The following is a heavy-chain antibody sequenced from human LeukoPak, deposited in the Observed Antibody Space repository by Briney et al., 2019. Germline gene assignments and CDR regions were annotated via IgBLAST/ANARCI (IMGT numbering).Heavy chain of an antibody. J-gene: IGHJ5*02. V-gene: IGHV1-46*01. D-gene: IGHD1-26*01. Sequence: ASVKVSCEASGYTFTSHYMHWVRQAPGQGLEWLGLINPSGSSTLYAQKFQGRVTMTRDMSTTTDYMELSSLRSEDTAFYYCARDNSVGAVAWWFDPWGQGTLVTVSS. CDR3: ARDNSVGAVAWWFDP. CDR2: INPSGSST. CDR1: GYTFTSHY.